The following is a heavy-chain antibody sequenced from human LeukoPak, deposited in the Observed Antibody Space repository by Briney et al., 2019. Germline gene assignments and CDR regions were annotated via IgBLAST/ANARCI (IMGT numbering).Heavy chain of an antibody. CDR1: GFTFSSYG. CDR2: IWYDGSNK. J-gene: IGHJ3*02. Sequence: GGSLRLSCAASGFTFSSYGMHWVRQAPGKGLEWVAVIWYDGSNKYYADSVKGRFTISRDNSKNTLYLQMNSLRAEDTAVYYCARDGPTTAANAFDIWGQGTMVTVSS. D-gene: IGHD1-26*01. V-gene: IGHV3-33*01. CDR3: ARDGPTTAANAFDI.